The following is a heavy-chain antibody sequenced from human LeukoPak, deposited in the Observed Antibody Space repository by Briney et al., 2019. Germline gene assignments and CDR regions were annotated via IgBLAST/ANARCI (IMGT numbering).Heavy chain of an antibody. CDR1: GFTFSSYS. Sequence: GGSLRLSCAASGFTFSSYSMNWVRQAPGKGLEWFSYISSSSSTIYYADSVKGRFTISRDNAKNSLYLQMNSLRAEDTAVYYCAREGPSDAFDIWGQGTMVTVSS. CDR2: ISSSSSTI. CDR3: AREGPSDAFDI. V-gene: IGHV3-48*01. J-gene: IGHJ3*02.